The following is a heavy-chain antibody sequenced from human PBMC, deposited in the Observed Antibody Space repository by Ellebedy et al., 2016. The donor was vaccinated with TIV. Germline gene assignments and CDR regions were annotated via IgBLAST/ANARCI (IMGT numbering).Heavy chain of an antibody. J-gene: IGHJ6*02. D-gene: IGHD5-12*01. V-gene: IGHV3-11*01. CDR2: IDRSGGTL. CDR3: AGGGATIGPARTNYYGMDV. Sequence: GESLNISCAASGFTFSDYYMTWIRQAPGKGLEWVSYIDRSGGTLYYADSVRGRFTVSGDNAKNSVYLQMNSLRVEDTAVYYCAGGGATIGPARTNYYGMDVWGQGTTVTVSS. CDR1: GFTFSDYY.